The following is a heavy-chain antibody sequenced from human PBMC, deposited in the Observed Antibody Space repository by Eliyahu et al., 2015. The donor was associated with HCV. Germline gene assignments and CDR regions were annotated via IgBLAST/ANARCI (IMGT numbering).Heavy chain of an antibody. Sequence: QLQLQESGPGLVKPSETLSLTCTVSGGSISSSSYYWGWIRQPPGKGLEWIGSIYYSGSTYYNPSLKSRVTISVDTSKNQFSLKLSSVTAADTAVYYCARPSGVREHYFDYWGQGTLVTVSS. J-gene: IGHJ4*02. CDR2: IYYSGST. CDR3: ARPSGVREHYFDY. V-gene: IGHV4-39*01. CDR1: GGSISSSSYY. D-gene: IGHD3-10*01.